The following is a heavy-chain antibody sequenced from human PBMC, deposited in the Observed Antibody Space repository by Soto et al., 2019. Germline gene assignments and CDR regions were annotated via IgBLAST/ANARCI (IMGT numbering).Heavy chain of an antibody. CDR1: GDSFNDYY. D-gene: IGHD5-12*01. V-gene: IGHV1-2*02. CDR2: FDPNDGAT. J-gene: IGHJ3*02. CDR3: ATASYSGYDYPFDI. Sequence: ASVKVSCKTSGDSFNDYYIHWVRQAPGQGLEWMGCFDPNDGATKYAQKFQGRVTMTKDTSTDTAYMELSSLRSEDTAVYYCATASYSGYDYPFDIWGQGTMVTVSS.